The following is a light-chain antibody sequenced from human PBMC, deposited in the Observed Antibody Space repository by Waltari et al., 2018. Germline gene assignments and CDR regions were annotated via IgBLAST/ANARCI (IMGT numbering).Light chain of an antibody. CDR2: DTS. CDR1: QSVSGNY. J-gene: IGKJ5*01. Sequence: VLTQSPGTLSLSPRERATLSCRASQSVSGNYLAWYQQKPGQSPRLLIYDTSTRATGIPDRFRGSGSGTDFTLTINRLEPEDFAVYFCQQYSASPHVTFGQGTRLEIK. V-gene: IGKV3-20*01. CDR3: QQYSASPHVT.